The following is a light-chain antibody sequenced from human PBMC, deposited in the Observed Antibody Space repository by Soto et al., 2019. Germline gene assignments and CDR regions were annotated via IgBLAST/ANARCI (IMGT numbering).Light chain of an antibody. Sequence: DIQMTQSASTLSASVGDRFTITCRLRQNINSYLNWYQQKPGKAPKLLIYAASSLQSGVPSRFSGSGSGTDFTLTVSSLQPEDFATYYCHQSYDIPTFGQGTRLDIK. J-gene: IGKJ5*01. CDR2: AAS. CDR1: QNINSY. V-gene: IGKV1-39*01. CDR3: HQSYDIPT.